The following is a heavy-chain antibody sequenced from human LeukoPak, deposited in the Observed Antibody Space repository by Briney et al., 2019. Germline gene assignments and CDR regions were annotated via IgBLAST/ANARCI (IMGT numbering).Heavy chain of an antibody. CDR2: INPNSGGT. Sequence: ASVKVSCKASGYTFTSYGISWVRQAPGQGLERMGWINPNSGGTNYAQKFQGRVTMTRDTSISTAYMELSRLRSDDTAVYYCARGYYDFWSGYPTGGYYFDYWGQGTLVTVSS. CDR1: GYTFTSYG. V-gene: IGHV1-2*02. CDR3: ARGYYDFWSGYPTGGYYFDY. J-gene: IGHJ4*02. D-gene: IGHD3-3*01.